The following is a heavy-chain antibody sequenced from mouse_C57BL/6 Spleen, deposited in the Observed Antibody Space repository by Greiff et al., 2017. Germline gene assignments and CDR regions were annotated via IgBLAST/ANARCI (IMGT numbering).Heavy chain of an antibody. CDR1: GYTFTDYY. CDR3: ASPITTVVAPDS. D-gene: IGHD1-1*01. Sequence: EVQLQQSGPELVKPGASVKISCKASGYTFTDYYMNWVKQSHGKSLEWIGDINPNNGGTSYNQKFKGKATLTVDKSSSTAYMELRSLTSEDSAVYYCASPITTVVAPDSWGQGTTLTVSS. J-gene: IGHJ2*01. CDR2: INPNNGGT. V-gene: IGHV1-26*01.